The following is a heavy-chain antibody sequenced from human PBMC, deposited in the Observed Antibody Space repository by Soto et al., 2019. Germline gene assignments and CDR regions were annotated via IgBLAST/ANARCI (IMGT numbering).Heavy chain of an antibody. Sequence: SETLSLTCTVSGGSISTYYWRWIRRPPEKELEWIGYIYYSGITNYNPSLKSRVTISVDTSKNQFSLKLSSVTAADTAVYYCARTYSSSHHFDYWGQGTLVTVSS. CDR1: GGSISTYY. V-gene: IGHV4-59*01. CDR3: ARTYSSSHHFDY. J-gene: IGHJ4*02. CDR2: IYYSGIT. D-gene: IGHD6-13*01.